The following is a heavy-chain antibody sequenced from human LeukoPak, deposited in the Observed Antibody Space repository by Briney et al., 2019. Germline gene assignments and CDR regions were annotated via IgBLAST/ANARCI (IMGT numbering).Heavy chain of an antibody. CDR2: LYYNGNT. CDR1: GGSFSINYN. V-gene: IGHV4-39*02. CDR3: TRSSDFGGYYFYYYMDV. J-gene: IGHJ6*03. D-gene: IGHD4-23*01. Sequence: PSETLSLTCTVSGGSFSINYNWDWIRQPPGKGLEWIGSLYYNGNTYYNPSLKSRLTISVDTSKSHFSLQLRSVTAEDTAVYFCTRSSDFGGYYFYYYMDVWGKGTTVSVSS.